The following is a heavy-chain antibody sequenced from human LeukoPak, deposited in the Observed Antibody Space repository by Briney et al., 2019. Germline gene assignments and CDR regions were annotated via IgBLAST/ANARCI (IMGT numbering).Heavy chain of an antibody. CDR2: INHSGST. J-gene: IGHJ4*02. V-gene: IGHV4-34*01. CDR1: GGSFSGYY. D-gene: IGHD5-12*01. CDR3: ARVGYSGYDKNY. Sequence: SETLSLTCAVYGGSFSGYYWSWIRQPPGKGLEWIGEINHSGSTNYNPSLKSRVTISVDTSKNQFSLKLSSVTAVDTAVYYCARVGYSGYDKNYWGQGTLVTVSS.